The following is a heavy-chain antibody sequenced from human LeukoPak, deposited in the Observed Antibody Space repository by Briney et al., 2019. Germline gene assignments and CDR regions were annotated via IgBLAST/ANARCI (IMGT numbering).Heavy chain of an antibody. CDR1: RGTFSSYA. CDR2: IIPIFGTA. CDR3: ARAWLGPSIAAAGTWDY. J-gene: IGHJ4*02. V-gene: IGHV1-69*13. Sequence: SVKVSCKTSRGTFSSYAISWVRQAPGQGLEWMGGIIPIFGTANYAQKFQGRVTITADEFTSTAYMELSSLRSDDTAVYYCARAWLGPSIAAAGTWDYWGQGTLVTVSS. D-gene: IGHD6-13*01.